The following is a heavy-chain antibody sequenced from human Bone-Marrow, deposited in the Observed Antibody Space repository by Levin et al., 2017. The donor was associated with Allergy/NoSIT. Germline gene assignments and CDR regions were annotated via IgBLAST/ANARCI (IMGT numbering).Heavy chain of an antibody. D-gene: IGHD5-12*01. CDR1: GDSFNSYS. J-gene: IGHJ3*02. CDR2: IIPIHDTT. CDR3: ARETDIVVPMGVFDI. Sequence: PGESLKISCKATGDSFNSYSLVWVRQAPGQGLEWMGLIIPIHDTTEFAQKFQGRVTLTADDSTNTVYMELSDLTSEDTAVYYCARETDIVVPMGVFDIWGQGTVVTVSS. V-gene: IGHV1-69*11.